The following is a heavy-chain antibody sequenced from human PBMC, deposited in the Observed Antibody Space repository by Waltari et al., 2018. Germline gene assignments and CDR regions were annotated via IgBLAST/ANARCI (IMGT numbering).Heavy chain of an antibody. CDR2: IIPIFGTA. Sequence: QVQLVQSGAEVKKPGSSVKVSCKASGGTFSSYAISWVRQAPGQGLEWMGRIIPIFGTANYEQKFQGRVTITADKSTSTAYMELSSLRSEDTAVYYCARDDSGSYSGYYYGMDVWGQGTTVTVSS. D-gene: IGHD1-26*01. J-gene: IGHJ6*02. CDR1: GGTFSSYA. V-gene: IGHV1-69*08. CDR3: ARDDSGSYSGYYYGMDV.